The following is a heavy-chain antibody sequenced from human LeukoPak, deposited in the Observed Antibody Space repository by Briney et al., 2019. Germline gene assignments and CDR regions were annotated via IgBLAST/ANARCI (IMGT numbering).Heavy chain of an antibody. D-gene: IGHD3-3*01. J-gene: IGHJ4*02. CDR3: ARGSIFGVVPFDY. CDR1: GYTFTGYY. CDR2: INPNSGGT. V-gene: IGHV1-2*02. Sequence: ASVKVSCKASGYTFTGYYMHWVRQAPGQGLEWMGWINPNSGGTNYAQKFQGRGTMTRDTSISTAYMELSRLRSDDTAVYYCARGSIFGVVPFDYWGQGTLVTVSS.